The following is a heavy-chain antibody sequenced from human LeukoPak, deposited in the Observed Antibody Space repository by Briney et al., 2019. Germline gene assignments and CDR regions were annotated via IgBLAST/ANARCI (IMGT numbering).Heavy chain of an antibody. CDR2: ISWNSGSI. D-gene: IGHD1-26*01. CDR3: AKESGSYYRADFDY. V-gene: IGHV3-9*01. Sequence: GRSLRLSCAASGFTFDDYAMHWVRHAPGKGLEWVSGISWNSGSIGYADSVKGRFTISRDNAKNSLYLQMNSLRAEDTALYYCAKESGSYYRADFDYWGQGTLVTVSS. J-gene: IGHJ4*02. CDR1: GFTFDDYA.